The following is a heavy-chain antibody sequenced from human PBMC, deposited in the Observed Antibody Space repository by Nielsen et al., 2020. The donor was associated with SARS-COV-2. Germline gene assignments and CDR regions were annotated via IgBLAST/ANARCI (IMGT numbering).Heavy chain of an antibody. Sequence: SETLSLTCTVSGGSMSDYYWSWIRQPPGKEPEWIGHIYYTGSTTYNSSLGGRITISVDTSKNQFSLRLSSVTAADTAVYYCTRHSEELLWFGELSGWFDPWGQGTLVTVSS. J-gene: IGHJ5*02. D-gene: IGHD3-10*01. CDR3: TRHSEELLWFGELSGWFDP. V-gene: IGHV4-59*08. CDR1: GGSMSDYY. CDR2: IYYTGST.